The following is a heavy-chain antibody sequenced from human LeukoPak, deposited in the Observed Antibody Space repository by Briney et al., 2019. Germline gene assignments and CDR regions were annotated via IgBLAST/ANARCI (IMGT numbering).Heavy chain of an antibody. CDR1: GYTLTSYG. J-gene: IGHJ4*02. CDR2: ISAYNGNT. Sequence: ASVKVSCKASGYTLTSYGISWVRQAPGQGLEWMGWISAYNGNTNYAQKLQGRVTTTTDTSTSTAYMELRSLRSDDTAVYYCARTITIFGVVPGDYWGQGTLVTVSS. D-gene: IGHD3-3*01. V-gene: IGHV1-18*01. CDR3: ARTITIFGVVPGDY.